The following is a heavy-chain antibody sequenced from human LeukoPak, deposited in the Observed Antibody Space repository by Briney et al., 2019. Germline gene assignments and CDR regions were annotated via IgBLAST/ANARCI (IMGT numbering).Heavy chain of an antibody. V-gene: IGHV4-59*07. CDR1: GGSISTYY. CDR3: ARSDRDLWYFDL. Sequence: SDTLSLTCTVSGGSISTYYWSWIRQPPGKELECIGYGYYSGTTNYKYKSSLKSRVTISVDTSKNQFSLRLSSVTAADTAVYYCARSDRDLWYFDLWGRGTLVTVSS. J-gene: IGHJ2*01. CDR2: GYYSGTT.